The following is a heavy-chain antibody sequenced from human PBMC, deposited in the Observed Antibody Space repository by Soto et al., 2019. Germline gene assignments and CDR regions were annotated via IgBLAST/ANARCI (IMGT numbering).Heavy chain of an antibody. CDR3: ARVSGSYYYGMDV. CDR2: IYHSGST. Sequence: QVQLQESGPGLVKPSGTLSLTCAVSGGSISSSNCWSWVRQPPGKGLEWIGEIYHSGSTNFNPSLKSRVTISVDKSKNQFSLKLNSVTAPDTAVYYCARVSGSYYYGMDVWGQGTTVTVSS. J-gene: IGHJ6*02. CDR1: GGSISSSNC. V-gene: IGHV4-4*02.